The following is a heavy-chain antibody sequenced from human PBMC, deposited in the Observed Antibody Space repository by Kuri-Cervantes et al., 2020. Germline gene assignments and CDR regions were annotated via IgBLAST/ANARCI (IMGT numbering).Heavy chain of an antibody. CDR1: GFTFDDYA. D-gene: IGHD4-17*01. V-gene: IGHV3-9*01. Sequence: GGSLRLCCAASGFTFDDYAMHWVRQAPGKGLVWVSGISWNSGSIGYADSVKGRFTISRDNAKNSLYLQMNSLRAEDTALYYCAKEGYGDYSWGQGTLVTVSS. J-gene: IGHJ4*02. CDR3: AKEGYGDYS. CDR2: ISWNSGSI.